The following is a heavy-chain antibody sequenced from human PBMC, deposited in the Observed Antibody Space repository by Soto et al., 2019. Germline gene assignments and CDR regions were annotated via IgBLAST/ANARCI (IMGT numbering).Heavy chain of an antibody. D-gene: IGHD3-3*01. J-gene: IGHJ5*02. CDR3: VRDVGRQHDTGYYDFWSGKNNWFDP. Sequence: SETLSLPCTGSGGSISGHYWSWIRQPPGKGLQYIGYISYRGDTNYNPSLKSRVTISVDTSNNQFSLRLSSVTAADTAVSYCVRDVGRQHDTGYYDFWSGKNNWFDPWGQRSLDPVSS. CDR2: ISYRGDT. V-gene: IGHV4-59*11. CDR1: GGSISGHY.